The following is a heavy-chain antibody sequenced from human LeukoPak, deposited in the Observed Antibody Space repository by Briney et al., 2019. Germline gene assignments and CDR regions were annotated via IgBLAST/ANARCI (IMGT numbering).Heavy chain of an antibody. CDR1: GGSISSYY. CDR2: IYYSGST. CDR3: ARVRGEMATDY. J-gene: IGHJ4*02. D-gene: IGHD5-24*01. Sequence: SETLSLTCTVSGGSISSYYWSWIRQPPGKGLEWIGYIYYSGSTNYNPSLKSRVTISVDTSKNQFSLKLSSVTAADTAVYYCARVRGEMATDYWGKGTLVTVSS. V-gene: IGHV4-59*01.